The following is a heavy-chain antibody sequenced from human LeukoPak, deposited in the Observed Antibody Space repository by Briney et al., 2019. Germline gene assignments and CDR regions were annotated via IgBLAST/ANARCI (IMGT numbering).Heavy chain of an antibody. J-gene: IGHJ3*02. D-gene: IGHD2-2*01. CDR1: GYTFTNYW. Sequence: GESLKISCRGSGYTFTNYWIAWVRQMPGKGLEWMGIIYPGDSNTRYSPSFQGQVTISADKSISTAYLQWSSLKAPDTAMYYCARRYCTSITCSSDAFDIWGQGTMVTVSS. CDR2: IYPGDSNT. CDR3: ARRYCTSITCSSDAFDI. V-gene: IGHV5-51*01.